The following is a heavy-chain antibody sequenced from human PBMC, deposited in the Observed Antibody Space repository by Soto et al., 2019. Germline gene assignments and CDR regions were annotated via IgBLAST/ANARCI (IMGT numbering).Heavy chain of an antibody. CDR2: IIPIFGTA. CDR1: GGTFSSYA. CDR3: ARVFGGGSYFDY. D-gene: IGHD1-26*01. V-gene: IGHV1-69*13. J-gene: IGHJ4*02. Sequence: SVKVSCKASGGTFSSYAISWVRQAPGQGLEWMGGIIPIFGTANYAQKFQGRVTITADESTSTAYMELSSLRSEDTAVYYCARVFGGGSYFDYWGQGTLVTVSS.